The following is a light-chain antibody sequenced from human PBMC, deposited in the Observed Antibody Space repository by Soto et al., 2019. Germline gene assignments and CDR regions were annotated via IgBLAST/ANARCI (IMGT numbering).Light chain of an antibody. CDR2: WAS. CDR3: HYSFAATT. Sequence: NGRRSQNILYSSNTENYLAWYQQKPGQPPKLLIYWASTRESGVPDLFIGSGSATDLALPFRHSHADALPVYYSHYSFAATTFGQGTRLEIK. J-gene: IGKJ5*01. V-gene: IGKV4-1*01. CDR1: QNILYSSNTENY.